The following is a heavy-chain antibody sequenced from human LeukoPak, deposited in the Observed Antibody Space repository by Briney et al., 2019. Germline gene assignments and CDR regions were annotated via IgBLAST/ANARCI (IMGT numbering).Heavy chain of an antibody. CDR1: GFTFRTSG. CDR2: ISSSGTTI. D-gene: IGHD3-16*01. CDR3: ARDQGEAAHDY. Sequence: PGGSLRLSCAASGFTFRTSGMNWVRQAPGKGLEWVSYISSSGTTISYAQSVKGRFTITRDNAQNSLTLHMNSLRAEDTAVYYCARDQGEAAHDYWGQGTLVTVSS. V-gene: IGHV3-48*01. J-gene: IGHJ4*02.